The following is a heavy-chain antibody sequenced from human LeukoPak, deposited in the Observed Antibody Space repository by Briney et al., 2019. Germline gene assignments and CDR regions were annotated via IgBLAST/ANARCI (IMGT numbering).Heavy chain of an antibody. V-gene: IGHV3-23*01. D-gene: IGHD4-23*01. CDR2: ISGSGADK. J-gene: IGHJ6*02. CDR3: AIPKVGTSRFHTMDV. CDR1: GFTEFTFSNYA. Sequence: GGSLRLSCAASGFTEFTFSNYAMNWVRQAPGKGPEWVSSISGSGADKYYADSVQGRFTISRDNSRNTLYLHMRGLTADDTAVYYCAIPKVGTSRFHTMDVWGQGTTVTVSS.